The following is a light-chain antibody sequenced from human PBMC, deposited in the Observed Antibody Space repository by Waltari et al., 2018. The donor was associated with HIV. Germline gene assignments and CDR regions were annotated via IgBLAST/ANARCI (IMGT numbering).Light chain of an antibody. Sequence: DIQMTQSPSSLSASVGDRVTLTCRASQDIHNYLNWYQQKPGKAPKVLIYDASNLETGVPSRFSGSGSGTDFSFTINSLQPEDIGTYYCQQYNNVPLTFGGGTKVEIK. CDR1: QDIHNY. J-gene: IGKJ4*01. CDR2: DAS. CDR3: QQYNNVPLT. V-gene: IGKV1-33*01.